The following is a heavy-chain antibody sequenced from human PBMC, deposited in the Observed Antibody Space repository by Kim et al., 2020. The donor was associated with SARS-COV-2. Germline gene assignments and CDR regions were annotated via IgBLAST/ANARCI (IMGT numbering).Heavy chain of an antibody. D-gene: IGHD3-10*01. CDR3: ARTQKTGSRYYYYGMDV. V-gene: IGHV4-4*06. J-gene: IGHJ6*02. Sequence: LKSRVTMSVDTSKNQFSLKLSSVTAADTAVYYCARTQKTGSRYYYYGMDVWGQGTTVTVSS.